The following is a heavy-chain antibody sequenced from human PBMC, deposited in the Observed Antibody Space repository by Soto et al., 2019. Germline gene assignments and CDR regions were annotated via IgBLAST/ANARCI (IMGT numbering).Heavy chain of an antibody. CDR1: GYSFTSYW. J-gene: IGHJ3*02. Sequence: PGESLKISCKGSGYSFTSYWIGWVRQMPGKGLEWMGIIYPGDSDTRYSPSFQGRVTISADKSISTAYLQWSSLKASDTAMYYCARQSLGPYSSGWSDAFDIWGQGTMVTVSS. CDR3: ARQSLGPYSSGWSDAFDI. V-gene: IGHV5-51*01. D-gene: IGHD6-19*01. CDR2: IYPGDSDT.